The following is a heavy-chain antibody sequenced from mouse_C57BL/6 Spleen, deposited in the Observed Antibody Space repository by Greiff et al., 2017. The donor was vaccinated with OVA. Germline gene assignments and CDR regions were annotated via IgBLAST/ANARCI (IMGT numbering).Heavy chain of an antibody. CDR2: ISSGSSTI. CDR1: GFTFSDYG. J-gene: IGHJ4*01. V-gene: IGHV5-17*01. Sequence: EVQLVESGGGLVKPGGSLKLSCAASGFTFSDYGMHWVRQAPEKGLEWVAYISSGSSTIYYADTVKGRFTISRDNAKNTLFLQMTSLRSEDTAMYYCAKSLLDYAMDYWGQGTSVTVSS. D-gene: IGHD2-1*01. CDR3: AKSLLDYAMDY.